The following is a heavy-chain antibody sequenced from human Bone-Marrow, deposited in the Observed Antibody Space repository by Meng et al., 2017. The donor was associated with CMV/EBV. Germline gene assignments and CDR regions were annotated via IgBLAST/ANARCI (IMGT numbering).Heavy chain of an antibody. D-gene: IGHD6-13*01. Sequence: ASVKVSCKASGYTFTSYGISWVRQAPGQGLEWMGWISAYNGNTNYAQKLQGRVTMTTDTSTSTAYMELRSLRSDDTAMYYCARDLGGGYSRYYYYGMDVWGQGTTVTVSS. CDR1: GYTFTSYG. CDR3: ARDLGGGYSRYYYYGMDV. V-gene: IGHV1-18*01. CDR2: ISAYNGNT. J-gene: IGHJ6*02.